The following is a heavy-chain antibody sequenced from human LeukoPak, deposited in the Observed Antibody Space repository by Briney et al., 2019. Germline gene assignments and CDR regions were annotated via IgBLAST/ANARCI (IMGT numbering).Heavy chain of an antibody. CDR3: APDCSSPKCWRAFDI. Sequence: ASVKVSCKASGYTFTGYFMHWVRQAPGQGLEWMGWINPSSGDTNYAQKFQGRVTMTRDTSISTAYMELIRLRSDDTAVYYCAPDCSSPKCWRAFDIWGQGTMVTVSS. CDR2: INPSSGDT. D-gene: IGHD2-2*01. V-gene: IGHV1-2*02. CDR1: GYTFTGYF. J-gene: IGHJ3*02.